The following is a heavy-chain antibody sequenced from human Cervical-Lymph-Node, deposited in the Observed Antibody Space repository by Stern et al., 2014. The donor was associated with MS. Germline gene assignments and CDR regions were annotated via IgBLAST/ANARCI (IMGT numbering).Heavy chain of an antibody. CDR2: ISYDGSNK. CDR1: GFTFSSYG. D-gene: IGHD2-15*01. Sequence: VQLVESGGGVVPPGRSLRLSCAASGFTFSSYGMHWVRQAPGKGLEWVAVISYDGSNKYYTDSVKGRFTISRDNSKNTLYLQVNSLRAEDTAVYYCAKLLPPFDYWGQGTLVTVSS. V-gene: IGHV3-30*18. CDR3: AKLLPPFDY. J-gene: IGHJ4*02.